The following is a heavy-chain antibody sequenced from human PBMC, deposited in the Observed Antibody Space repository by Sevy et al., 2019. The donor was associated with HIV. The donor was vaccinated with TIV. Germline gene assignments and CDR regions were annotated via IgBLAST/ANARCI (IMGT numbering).Heavy chain of an antibody. Sequence: GGSLRLSCAASGFTFSSNWMHWVRQAPGKGLVWVSRINSEGSSTKYADSVKGRFTISRDNAKNTLYLQMNSLRAEDTAVYYCASDAFVLVTTGGKKAGYFQYWGQGALVTVSS. D-gene: IGHD4-17*01. V-gene: IGHV3-74*01. CDR2: INSEGSST. J-gene: IGHJ1*01. CDR1: GFTFSSNW. CDR3: ASDAFVLVTTGGKKAGYFQY.